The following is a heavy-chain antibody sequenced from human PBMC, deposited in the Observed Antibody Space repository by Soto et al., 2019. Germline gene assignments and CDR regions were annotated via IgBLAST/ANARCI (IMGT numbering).Heavy chain of an antibody. V-gene: IGHV1-18*01. D-gene: IGHD3-10*01. CDR3: ARGQSKITMVRGVITTYYYHYGMDV. Sequence: GASVKVSCKASGYTFTSYGISWVRQAPGQGLEWMGWISAYNGNTNYAQKLQGRVTMTTDTSTSTAYMELRSLRSEDTAVYYCARGQSKITMVRGVITTYYYHYGMDVWGQATTVTVSS. CDR2: ISAYNGNT. J-gene: IGHJ6*02. CDR1: GYTFTSYG.